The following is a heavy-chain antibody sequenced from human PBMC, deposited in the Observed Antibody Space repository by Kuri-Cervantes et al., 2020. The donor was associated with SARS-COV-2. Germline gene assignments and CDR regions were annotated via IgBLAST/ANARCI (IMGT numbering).Heavy chain of an antibody. V-gene: IGHV3-30*02. CDR3: AKGLGASSDYYYYYYMDV. D-gene: IGHD1-26*01. J-gene: IGHJ6*03. CDR1: GFTFSGYA. CDR2: IRYDGGNK. Sequence: GESLKISCAAPGFTFSGYAMSWVRQAPGKGLEWVAFIRYDGGNKYYADSVKGRFTISRDNSKNTLYLQMNSLRAEDTAVYYCAKGLGASSDYYYYYYMDVWGKGTTVTVSS.